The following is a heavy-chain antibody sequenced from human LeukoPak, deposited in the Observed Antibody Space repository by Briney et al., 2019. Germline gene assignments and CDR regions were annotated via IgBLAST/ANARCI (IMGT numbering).Heavy chain of an antibody. D-gene: IGHD3-22*01. CDR3: AKAAMIVPLLAY. V-gene: IGHV1-8*01. J-gene: IGHJ4*02. CDR1: GYTFTSYD. Sequence: ASVKVSCKASGYTFTSYDINWVRQATGQGLEWMGWMNPNSGNTGYAQKFQGRVTMTRNTSISTAYMELSSLRAEDTAVYYCAKAAMIVPLLAYWGQGTLVTVSS. CDR2: MNPNSGNT.